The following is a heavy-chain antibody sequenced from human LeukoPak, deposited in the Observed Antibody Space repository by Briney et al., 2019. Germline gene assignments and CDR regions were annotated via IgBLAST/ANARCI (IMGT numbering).Heavy chain of an antibody. J-gene: IGHJ4*02. Sequence: ASVKVSCKASGYTFTSYGISWVRQAPGQGLEWMGWISAYNGNTNHAQKLQGRVTMTTDTSTSTAYMELRSLRSDDTAVYYCARDYDSSGYYSGHFDYWGQGTLVTVSS. CDR3: ARDYDSSGYYSGHFDY. CDR1: GYTFTSYG. CDR2: ISAYNGNT. V-gene: IGHV1-18*01. D-gene: IGHD3-22*01.